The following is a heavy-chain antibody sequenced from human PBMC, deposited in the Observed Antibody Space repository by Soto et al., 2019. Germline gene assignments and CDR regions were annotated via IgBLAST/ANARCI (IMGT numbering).Heavy chain of an antibody. CDR2: TYYRSKWYD. J-gene: IGHJ4*02. Sequence: SQTLSLTCVISGDSVSSNTVAWNWFRQSPSRGFEWLGRTYYRSKWYDDYAESVKSRITINPDTSKNQFSLHLNSVTLEDTAVYYCTTERYYDSSGYYSAYYFDYWGQGTLVTLSS. D-gene: IGHD3-22*01. CDR1: GDSVSSNTVA. CDR3: TTERYYDSSGYYSAYYFDY. V-gene: IGHV6-1*01.